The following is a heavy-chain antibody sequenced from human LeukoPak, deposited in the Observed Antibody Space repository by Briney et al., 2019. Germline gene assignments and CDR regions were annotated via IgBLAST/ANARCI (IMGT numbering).Heavy chain of an antibody. J-gene: IGHJ4*02. CDR3: ARDAAAPTDY. D-gene: IGHD2-2*01. CDR1: GYSISSGYY. Sequence: SETLSLTCTVSGYSISSGYYWGWIRQPPGKGLEWIGSVYHSGSTYYNPSLKSRVTISVDTSKNQFSLKLSSVTAADTAVYYCARDAAAPTDYWGQGTLVTVSS. V-gene: IGHV4-38-2*02. CDR2: VYHSGST.